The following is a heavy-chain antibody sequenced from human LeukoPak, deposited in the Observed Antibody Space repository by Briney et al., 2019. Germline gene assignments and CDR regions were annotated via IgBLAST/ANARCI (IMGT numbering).Heavy chain of an antibody. CDR1: GFTFSRYW. CDR2: IKQDGSEK. CDR3: ARANHYSDSIGYSIYYFDY. V-gene: IGHV3-7*01. D-gene: IGHD3-22*01. Sequence: GGSLRLSCAASGFTFSRYWMSWVRQAPGKGLEWVANIKQDGSEKYYVDSVKGRFTISRDNAKDSLYLQMNSLRAEDTAVYYCARANHYSDSIGYSIYYFDYWGQGTLVTVSS. J-gene: IGHJ4*02.